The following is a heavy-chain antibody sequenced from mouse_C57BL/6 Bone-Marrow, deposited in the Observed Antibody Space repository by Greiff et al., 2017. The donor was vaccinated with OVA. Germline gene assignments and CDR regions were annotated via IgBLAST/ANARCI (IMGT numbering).Heavy chain of an antibody. CDR1: GYTFTGYW. CDR2: IFPGSGST. V-gene: IGHV1-9*01. CDR3: ASPIYYGNYVWYFDV. D-gene: IGHD2-1*01. Sequence: VQLQQSGAELMKPGASVKLSCKATGYTFTGYWIEWVKQRPGHGLEWIGEIFPGSGSTNYNEKFKGKATFTADTSSNTAYMQLSSLTTEDSAIYDCASPIYYGNYVWYFDVWGTGTTVTVSS. J-gene: IGHJ1*03.